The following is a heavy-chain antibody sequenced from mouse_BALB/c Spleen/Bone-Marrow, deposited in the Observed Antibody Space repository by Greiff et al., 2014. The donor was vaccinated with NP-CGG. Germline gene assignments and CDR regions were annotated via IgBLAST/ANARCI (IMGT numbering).Heavy chain of an antibody. CDR1: GFSFSSYA. J-gene: IGHJ1*01. V-gene: IGHV5-9-3*01. D-gene: IGHD1-1*01. CDR2: ISSGGSYT. Sequence: DVHLVESEGGLVKPGGSLKLSCAASGFSFSSYAMSWVRQTPEKRLEWVATISSGGSYTYQADSVKGRFTISRDTAKNTLYLQMSSLRSEDTAMYYCARQDYYGSSPHWYFDVWGAGTTVTVSS. CDR3: ARQDYYGSSPHWYFDV.